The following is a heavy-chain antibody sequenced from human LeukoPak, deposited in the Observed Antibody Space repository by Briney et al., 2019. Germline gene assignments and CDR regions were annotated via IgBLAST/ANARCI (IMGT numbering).Heavy chain of an antibody. V-gene: IGHV3-21*01. CDR2: ISSSSSYI. CDR3: VRDYSGSGSYYNVFDY. Sequence: GGSLRLSCAASGFTFSSYSMNWVRQAPGKGREWVSSISSSSSYIYYADSVKGRFTISRDNAKNSLYLQMNSLRAEDTAVYYCVRDYSGSGSYYNVFDYWGQGTLVTVSS. D-gene: IGHD3-10*01. J-gene: IGHJ4*02. CDR1: GFTFSSYS.